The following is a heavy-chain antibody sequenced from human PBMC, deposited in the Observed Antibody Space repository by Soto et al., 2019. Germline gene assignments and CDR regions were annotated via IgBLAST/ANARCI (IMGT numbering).Heavy chain of an antibody. D-gene: IGHD2-15*01. CDR3: AKAAVVAEHYYYYYMDV. V-gene: IGHV3-23*01. Sequence: GGSLRLSCAASGFTFSSYAMSWVRQAPGKGLEWVSAISGSGGSTYYADSVKGRFTISRDNSKNTLYLQMNSLRAEDTAVYYCAKAAVVAEHYYYYYMDVWGKGTTVTVSS. CDR1: GFTFSSYA. CDR2: ISGSGGST. J-gene: IGHJ6*03.